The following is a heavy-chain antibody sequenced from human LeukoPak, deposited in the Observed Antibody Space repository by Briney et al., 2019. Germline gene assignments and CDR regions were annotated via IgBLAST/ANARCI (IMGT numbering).Heavy chain of an antibody. CDR3: AVGITILGVAGSFDS. Sequence: PSETLSLTCAVYGASYNAYYWSWIRQPPGKGLEWIGGIDHRGAATYNPSLKIRRTISAEASKNQFSLKLNSVQDADTAVYYCAVGITILGVAGSFDSWGQGTLVIVSS. J-gene: IGHJ4*02. CDR1: GASYNAYY. D-gene: IGHD3-3*01. V-gene: IGHV4-34*01. CDR2: IDHRGAA.